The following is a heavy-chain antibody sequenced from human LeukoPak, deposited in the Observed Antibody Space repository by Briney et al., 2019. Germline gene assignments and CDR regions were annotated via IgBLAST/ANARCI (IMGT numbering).Heavy chain of an antibody. Sequence: GASLRLSCAPSGFTFSSYGMHWVRHAPGEGLEWVAFISYGGNNIYYAHSGKGRFTIARDNSKNTLYLEMNSLRAEDTAVYYCAKNRVSSGWYEYFQYWGKGTLVTV. CDR2: ISYGGNNI. V-gene: IGHV3-30*18. D-gene: IGHD6-19*01. CDR1: GFTFSSYG. J-gene: IGHJ1*01. CDR3: AKNRVSSGWYEYFQY.